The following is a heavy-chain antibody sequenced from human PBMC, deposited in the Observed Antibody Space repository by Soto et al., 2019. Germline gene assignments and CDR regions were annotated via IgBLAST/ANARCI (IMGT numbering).Heavy chain of an antibody. V-gene: IGHV1-46*01. CDR3: ARDVSDYDFWCGYYYYGMDV. CDR1: GYTFTSYY. J-gene: IGHJ6*02. D-gene: IGHD3-3*01. Sequence: ASVKVSCKASGYTFTSYYMHWVRQAPGQGLEWMGIINPSGGSTSYAQKFQGRVTMTRDTSTSTVYMELSSLRSEDTAVYYCARDVSDYDFWCGYYYYGMDVWAQGTTVTGSS. CDR2: INPSGGST.